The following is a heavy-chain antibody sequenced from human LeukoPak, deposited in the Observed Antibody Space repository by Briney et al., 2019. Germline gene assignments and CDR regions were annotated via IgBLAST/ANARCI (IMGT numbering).Heavy chain of an antibody. CDR1: GFTFSSYA. J-gene: IGHJ3*02. CDR3: VRVGLTTVVPGLHAFDI. Sequence: GGSLRLSCAASGFTFSSYAMSWVRQAPGKGLEWVSAISGSGRSTYYADSVKGRFTISRDNSKSTLFLQMNSLRVEDTAVYYCVRVGLTTVVPGLHAFDIWGQGTMVTVSS. CDR2: ISGSGRST. V-gene: IGHV3-23*01. D-gene: IGHD4-23*01.